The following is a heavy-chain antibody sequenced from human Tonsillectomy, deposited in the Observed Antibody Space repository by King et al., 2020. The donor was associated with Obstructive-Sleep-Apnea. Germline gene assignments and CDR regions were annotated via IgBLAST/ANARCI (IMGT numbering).Heavy chain of an antibody. CDR1: GCSISSYY. J-gene: IGHJ4*02. V-gene: IGHV4-59*01. CDR3: ARNCWMAASPLFDF. D-gene: IGHD5-24*01. CDR2: IYYSGST. Sequence: VQLQESGPGLVKPSETLSLTCTVSGCSISSYYWSWIRQPPGKGLEWIGYIYYSGSTNYNPSLKSRVTISVDTSKNQFYLKLSSVTAADTAVYYCARNCWMAASPLFDFWGQGTLVTVSS.